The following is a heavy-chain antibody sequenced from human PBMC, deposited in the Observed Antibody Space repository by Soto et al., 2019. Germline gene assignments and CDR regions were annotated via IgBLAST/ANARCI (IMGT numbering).Heavy chain of an antibody. CDR2: IYATGTT. CDR1: GASISGFY. Sequence: QVQLQESGPGLVKPSETLSLTCTVSGASISGFYWSWIRKSAGKGLEWIGRIYATGTTDYNPSLKGRVMMTVDTSKKQFSMMLRSVAAADSAVYYCVRDGTKTLRDWFDPWGQGISVTVSS. CDR3: VRDGTKTLRDWFDP. D-gene: IGHD1-1*01. V-gene: IGHV4-4*07. J-gene: IGHJ5*02.